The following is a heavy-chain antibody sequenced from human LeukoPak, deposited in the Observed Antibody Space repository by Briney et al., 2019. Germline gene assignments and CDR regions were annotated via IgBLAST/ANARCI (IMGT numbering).Heavy chain of an antibody. CDR2: ISSSSSII. CDR1: GFTFSTYS. CDR3: ARDRSGLGKDYDSSGAIDY. Sequence: GGSLRLSCAAPGFTFSTYSMKWVRQAPGKGLEWVSYISSSSSIIHYADSVKGRFTISRDNAKNSLYLQMNSLRAEDTAVYYCARDRSGLGKDYDSSGAIDYWGQGTLVTVSS. J-gene: IGHJ4*02. V-gene: IGHV3-48*01. D-gene: IGHD3-22*01.